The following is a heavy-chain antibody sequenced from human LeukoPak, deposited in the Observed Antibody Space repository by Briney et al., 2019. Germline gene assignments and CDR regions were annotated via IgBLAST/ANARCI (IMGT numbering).Heavy chain of an antibody. CDR2: ISGSGGST. V-gene: IGHV3-23*01. J-gene: IGHJ5*02. CDR3: AKDAYCGGDCYSGPEGWFDP. Sequence: GGSLRLSCAASGFTFSSYAMSWVRQAPGKGLEWVSAISGSGGSTYYADSVKGRFTISRDNSKNTLYLQMNSLRAEDTAAYYCAKDAYCGGDCYSGPEGWFDPWGQGTLVTVSS. D-gene: IGHD2-21*02. CDR1: GFTFSSYA.